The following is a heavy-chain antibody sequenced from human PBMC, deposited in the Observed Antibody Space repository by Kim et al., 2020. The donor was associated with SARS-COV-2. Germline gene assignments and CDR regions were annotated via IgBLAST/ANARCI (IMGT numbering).Heavy chain of an antibody. V-gene: IGHV1-3*04. CDR3: ARDIVGFGEFPTSTYFFYGMGV. D-gene: IGHD3-10*01. Sequence: ASVKVSCKASGYTFTRYGIHWVRQAPGQSLEWMGWINTGNGNTKYSQKLQGRVTITRDTFASTVYMDLSRLKSEDTALYYCARDIVGFGEFPTSTYFFYGMGVWGQGTTVTVSS. J-gene: IGHJ6*02. CDR2: INTGNGNT. CDR1: GYTFTRYG.